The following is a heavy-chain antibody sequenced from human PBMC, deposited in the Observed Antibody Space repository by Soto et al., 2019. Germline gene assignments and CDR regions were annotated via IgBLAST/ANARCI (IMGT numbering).Heavy chain of an antibody. CDR3: ARDTETLGPRANDALDI. V-gene: IGHV1-3*01. CDR2: INAGSGNT. Sequence: QAQLVQSGAEMKKPGASVKVSCKATGYTFSAYTMNWVRQAPGQSLEWMGWINAGSGNTKYSQNFQGRVSITRDTSASTGDMELTGLTSEDTAVYYWARDTETLGPRANDALDIWGQGTMVTVSS. D-gene: IGHD3-3*02. CDR1: GYTFSAYT. J-gene: IGHJ3*02.